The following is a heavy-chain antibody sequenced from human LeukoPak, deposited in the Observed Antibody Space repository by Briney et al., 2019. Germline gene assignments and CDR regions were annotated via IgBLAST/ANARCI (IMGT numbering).Heavy chain of an antibody. CDR1: GGSISSSSYY. J-gene: IGHJ4*02. CDR2: IYYSGST. D-gene: IGHD6-19*01. Sequence: PSETLSLTCTVSGGSISSSSYYWGWIRQPPGKGLEWIGSIYYSGSTYYNPSLKSRVTISVDTSKNQFSLKLSSVTAADTAVYYCASQRPSSGWHDYWGQGTLVTVSS. CDR3: ASQRPSSGWHDY. V-gene: IGHV4-39*01.